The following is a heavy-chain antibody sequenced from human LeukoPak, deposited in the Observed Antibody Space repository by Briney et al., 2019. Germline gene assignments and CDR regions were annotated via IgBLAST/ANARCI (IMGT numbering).Heavy chain of an antibody. D-gene: IGHD3-3*01. V-gene: IGHV1-18*01. CDR2: ISAYNGNT. Sequence: ASVKVSCKASGYTFTSYGISLVRQAPGQGLEGMGWISAYNGNTNYAQKLQGRVTMTTDTSTSTAYMELRSLRSDDTAVYYCARDQRITIFGVVIPQTNTPDYWGQGTLVTVSS. CDR1: GYTFTSYG. J-gene: IGHJ4*02. CDR3: ARDQRITIFGVVIPQTNTPDY.